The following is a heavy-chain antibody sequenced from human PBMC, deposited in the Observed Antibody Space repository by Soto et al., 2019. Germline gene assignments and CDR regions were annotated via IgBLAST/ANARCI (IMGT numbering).Heavy chain of an antibody. D-gene: IGHD3-9*01. V-gene: IGHV1-46*01. CDR3: ARSDFDWLSEARYYFDY. CDR1: GYTFTTYY. CDR2: INPSGGST. Sequence: QVQLVQSGAEVKKPGASVKVSCKAFGYTFTTYYIYWVRQAPGQGLEWMGIINPSGGSTTYAQGFQGRFTMTRDTSTTTVYMELSSLTYDDTPVYYCARSDFDWLSEARYYFDYWGQGTLITVSS. J-gene: IGHJ4*02.